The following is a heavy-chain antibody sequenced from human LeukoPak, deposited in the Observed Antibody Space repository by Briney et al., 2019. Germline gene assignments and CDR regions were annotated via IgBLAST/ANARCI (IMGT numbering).Heavy chain of an antibody. D-gene: IGHD2-15*01. CDR2: INHSGST. V-gene: IGHV4-34*01. CDR3: ARRLVDSGASQVSDD. Sequence: SETLSLTCAVYGGSFSGYYWSWIRQPPGKGLEWIGEINHSGSTNYNPSLKSRVTISVDTSKNQFSLKLSSVAAADTAVYYCARRLVDSGASQVSDDWGQGTLVTVSS. CDR1: GGSFSGYY. J-gene: IGHJ4*02.